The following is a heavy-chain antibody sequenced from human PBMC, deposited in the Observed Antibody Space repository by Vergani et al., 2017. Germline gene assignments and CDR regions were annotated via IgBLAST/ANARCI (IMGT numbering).Heavy chain of an antibody. CDR1: GFTFNQYG. D-gene: IGHD1-14*01. Sequence: QVQLVESGGGVVQPGRSLRLSCAASGFTFNQYGMHWVRQAPGKGLEWVAVTWYDGNNKQYADSVKDRFTISRDNSKSTMYLQMNSLRDEDTGVYYCARELRLLYNRFDPWGQGTLVTVSS. J-gene: IGHJ5*02. V-gene: IGHV3-33*01. CDR3: ARELRLLYNRFDP. CDR2: TWYDGNNK.